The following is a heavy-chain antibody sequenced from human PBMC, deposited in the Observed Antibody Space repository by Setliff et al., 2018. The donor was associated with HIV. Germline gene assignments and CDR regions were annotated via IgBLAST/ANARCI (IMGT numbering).Heavy chain of an antibody. J-gene: IGHJ4*02. Sequence: SVKVSCKASGGTFSSYAISWVRQAPGHGLEWMGGIIPILGIANYAQKFQGRVTITADKYTSTAYMELSSLRSEDTAVYYCARDHSSGYYDYWGQGTLVTVSS. D-gene: IGHD3-22*01. CDR2: IIPILGIA. CDR1: GGTFSSYA. V-gene: IGHV1-69*10. CDR3: ARDHSSGYYDY.